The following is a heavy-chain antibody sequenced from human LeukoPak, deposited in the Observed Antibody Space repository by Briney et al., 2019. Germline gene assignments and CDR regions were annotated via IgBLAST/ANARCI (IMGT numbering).Heavy chain of an antibody. J-gene: IGHJ4*02. Sequence: GASLQISCKGSGYRFTSYWIGWVRPLPGKGLEWMGIIYPDDSDTRYSPSFQGQVTISADKSISTAYLQWSSLKASDTAMYYCAIGGDSSTSCYRCFNYWGQGTLVTVSS. V-gene: IGHV5-51*01. CDR2: IYPDDSDT. CDR1: GYRFTSYW. CDR3: AIGGDSSTSCYRCFNY. D-gene: IGHD2-2*01.